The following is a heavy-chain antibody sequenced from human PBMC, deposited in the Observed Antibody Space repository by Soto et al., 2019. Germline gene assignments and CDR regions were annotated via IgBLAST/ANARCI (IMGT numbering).Heavy chain of an antibody. D-gene: IGHD5-18*01. V-gene: IGHV3-30-3*01. CDR2: ISYDGSNK. CDR3: ARDLGGYSYGLIDY. J-gene: IGHJ4*02. Sequence: GGSLRPSFAASGFTFRSYAMHWVRQAPGKGLEWVAVISYDGSNKYYADSVKGRFTISRDNSKNTLYLQMNSLRAEDTAVYYCARDLGGYSYGLIDYWGQGT. CDR1: GFTFRSYA.